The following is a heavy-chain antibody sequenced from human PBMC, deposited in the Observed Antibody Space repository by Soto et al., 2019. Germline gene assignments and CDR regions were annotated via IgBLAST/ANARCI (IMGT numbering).Heavy chain of an antibody. CDR2: IYYSGST. CDR1: GGSISSSSYY. J-gene: IGHJ6*02. D-gene: IGHD4-17*01. V-gene: IGHV4-39*01. Sequence: QLQLQESGPGLVKPSETLSLTCTVSGGSISSSSYYWGWIRQPPGKGLEWIGSIYYSGSTYYNPSLKSRVTISVDRSMNQFSLKLSSVTAADTAVYYCRVWDGDASFYFYSGMDVWGQGTTVTVSS. CDR3: RVWDGDASFYFYSGMDV.